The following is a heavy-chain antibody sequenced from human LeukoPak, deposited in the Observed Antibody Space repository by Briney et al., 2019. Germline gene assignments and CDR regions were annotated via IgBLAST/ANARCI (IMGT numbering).Heavy chain of an antibody. CDR1: GYTFTSYG. D-gene: IGHD3-22*01. CDR2: ISAYNGNT. J-gene: IGHJ4*02. CDR3: ARSLTYYYDSSAEGYFDY. Sequence: GASVKVSCKASGYTFTSYGISWVRQAPGQGLEWMGWISAYNGNTNYAQKLQGRVTMTTDTSTSTAYMELRSLRSDDTAVYYCARSLTYYYDSSAEGYFDYWGQGTLVTVSS. V-gene: IGHV1-18*01.